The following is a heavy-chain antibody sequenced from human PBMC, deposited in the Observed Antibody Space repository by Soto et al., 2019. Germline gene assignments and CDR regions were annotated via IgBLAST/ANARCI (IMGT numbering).Heavy chain of an antibody. CDR2: INPDNGNT. CDR1: GYTFTRYT. D-gene: IGHD2-15*01. CDR3: ARGIATGQLDP. V-gene: IGHV1-3*01. J-gene: IGHJ5*02. Sequence: QVQLVQSGAEVKKPGASVKISCKASGYTFTRYTMNWVRQAPGQRLEWMGWINPDNGNTKSSQKFQDRVIITRDTSASTAYMDLSSRRYEDTAVYYCARGIATGQLDPWGQGTLVTVSS.